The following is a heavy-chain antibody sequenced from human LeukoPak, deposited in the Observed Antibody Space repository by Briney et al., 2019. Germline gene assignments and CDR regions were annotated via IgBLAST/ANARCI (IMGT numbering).Heavy chain of an antibody. CDR1: GFTFTNYW. J-gene: IGHJ3*02. CDR3: ARGGGSGRWGSGLDM. Sequence: PGGSLRLSCVASGFTFTNYWMTWVRQAPGKGLEWVANMKQDGREKYYVDSVKGRFTISRDNAKNSLYLQMNSLRDEDTAVYYCARGGGSGRWGSGLDMWGQGTMVTVSS. V-gene: IGHV3-7*01. D-gene: IGHD6-19*01. CDR2: MKQDGREK.